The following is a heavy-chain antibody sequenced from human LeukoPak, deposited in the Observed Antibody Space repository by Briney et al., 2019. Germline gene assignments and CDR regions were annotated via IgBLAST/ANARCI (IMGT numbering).Heavy chain of an antibody. Sequence: SETLSLTCAVYGGSFSGYYWSWIRQPPGKGLEWIGEINHSGSTNYNPSLKSRIAMSVDTSKNQFSLKLSSVTAADTAVYYCARGSSQLEPFDYWGQGTLVTVSS. CDR3: ARGSSQLEPFDY. V-gene: IGHV4-34*01. D-gene: IGHD6-6*01. CDR1: GGSFSGYY. CDR2: INHSGST. J-gene: IGHJ4*02.